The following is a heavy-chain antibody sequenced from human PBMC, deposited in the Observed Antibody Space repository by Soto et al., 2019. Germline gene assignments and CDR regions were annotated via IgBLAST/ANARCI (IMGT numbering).Heavy chain of an antibody. CDR1: GFTFSSYS. CDR2: ISSSSSTI. Sequence: GGSLRLSCAASGFTFSSYSMNWVRQAPGKGLEWVSYISSSSSTIYYADSVKGRFTISRDNAKNSLYLQMNSLRDEDMAVYYCARGTSSIAANWLDPWGQGTRVTVSA. CDR3: ARGTSSIAANWLDP. J-gene: IGHJ5*02. V-gene: IGHV3-48*02. D-gene: IGHD6-6*01.